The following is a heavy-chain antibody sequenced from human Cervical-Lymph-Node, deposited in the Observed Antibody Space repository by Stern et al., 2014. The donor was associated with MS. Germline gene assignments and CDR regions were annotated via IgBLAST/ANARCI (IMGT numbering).Heavy chain of an antibody. CDR2: ISSGGSYI. V-gene: IGHV3-21*01. J-gene: IGHJ4*02. CDR1: GFTFSSYS. CDR3: ARGRGGNYRYYFDY. Sequence: VQLVQSGGGLVTPGGSLRLSCAASGFTFSSYSMNWVRQAPGKGLEWVASISSGGSYIYYADSLKGRFTISRDNAKNSLYLQMNSLRAEDTAVYYCARGRGGNYRYYFDYWGQGTLVTVSS. D-gene: IGHD4-23*01.